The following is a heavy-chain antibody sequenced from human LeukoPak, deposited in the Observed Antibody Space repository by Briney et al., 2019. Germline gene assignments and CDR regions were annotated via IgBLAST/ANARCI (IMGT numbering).Heavy chain of an antibody. CDR2: IYTSGST. D-gene: IGHD5-24*01. J-gene: IGHJ3*02. CDR3: ARGGGWLQLRAFDI. Sequence: PSQTLSLTSTVSGGSISSCSYYWSWIRQPAGKGLEWIGRIYTSGSTNYNPSLKSRVTISVDTSKNQFSLKLSSVTAADTAVYYCARGGGWLQLRAFDIWGQGTMVTVSS. CDR1: GGSISSCSYY. V-gene: IGHV4-61*02.